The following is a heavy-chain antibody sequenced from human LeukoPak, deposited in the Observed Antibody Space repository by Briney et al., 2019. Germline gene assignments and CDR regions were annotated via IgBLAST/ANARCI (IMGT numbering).Heavy chain of an antibody. CDR3: ARAYYDFWSGYSRAFDI. D-gene: IGHD3-3*01. CDR1: GYTFTGYY. J-gene: IGHJ3*02. V-gene: IGHV1-2*02. Sequence: ASVKVSCKASGYTFTGYYMHWVRQAPGQGLEWMGWINPNSGGTNYAQKFQGRVTMTRDTSISTAYMELSRLRSDDTAVYYCARAYYDFWSGYSRAFDIWGQGTMVTVSS. CDR2: INPNSGGT.